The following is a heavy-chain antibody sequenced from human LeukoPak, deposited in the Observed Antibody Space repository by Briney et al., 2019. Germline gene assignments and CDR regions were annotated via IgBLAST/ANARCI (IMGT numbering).Heavy chain of an antibody. D-gene: IGHD1-14*01. CDR3: ARQGSDNHFDS. J-gene: IGHJ4*02. CDR1: DDYIKDYY. Sequence: SETLSLTCTISDDYIKDYYWSWIRQPAGKGLEWIGRVSQWNTNYNPSLKSRVSMSVQASRNQFSLRLNSATAADTAVYYCARQGSDNHFDSWGPGTLVTVSS. V-gene: IGHV4-4*07. CDR2: VSQWNT.